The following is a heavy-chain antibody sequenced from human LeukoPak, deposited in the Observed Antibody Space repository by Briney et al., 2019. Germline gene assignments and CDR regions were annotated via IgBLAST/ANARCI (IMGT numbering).Heavy chain of an antibody. CDR3: ARDEEIGYSSSQDAFDI. CDR2: ISWAGDNT. D-gene: IGHD6-13*01. V-gene: IGHV3-43D*03. Sequence: GGSLRLSCAASGFTFDDYAMHWVRQAPGKGLEWVSLISWAGDNTNYADSVKGRFTISRDNSKNTLYLQMNSLRAEDTAVYYCARDEEIGYSSSQDAFDIWGQGTMVTVSS. CDR1: GFTFDDYA. J-gene: IGHJ3*02.